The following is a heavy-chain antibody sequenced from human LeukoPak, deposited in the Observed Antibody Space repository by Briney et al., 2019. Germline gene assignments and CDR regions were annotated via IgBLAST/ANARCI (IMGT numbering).Heavy chain of an antibody. CDR3: ASGPFDLRYYYYYMDV. V-gene: IGHV4-61*02. D-gene: IGHD3-9*01. Sequence: SETLSLTCTVSGDSISSGNYYRTWIRQPAGKGLEWIGRIDTSGTFKYKSSLKSRVTISADTSKNEFSLKLSSVTAADTAVYYCASGPFDLRYYYYYMDVWGKGTTVTVSS. CDR1: GDSISSGNYY. CDR2: IDTSGTF. J-gene: IGHJ6*03.